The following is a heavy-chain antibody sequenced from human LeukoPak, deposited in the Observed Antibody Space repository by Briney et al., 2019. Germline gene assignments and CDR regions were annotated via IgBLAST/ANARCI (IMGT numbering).Heavy chain of an antibody. Sequence: SETLSLTCAVYGGSFSDYYWTWIRQPPGERLEWIGEISGTANTKYSPSLKSRVTISVDTSKNQFSLRLRSVTAADTGLYYCARRGWGRGPSALGIWGQGTLVTVSS. CDR3: ARRGWGRGPSALGI. D-gene: IGHD1-26*01. CDR2: ISGTANT. CDR1: GGSFSDYY. J-gene: IGHJ4*02. V-gene: IGHV4-34*01.